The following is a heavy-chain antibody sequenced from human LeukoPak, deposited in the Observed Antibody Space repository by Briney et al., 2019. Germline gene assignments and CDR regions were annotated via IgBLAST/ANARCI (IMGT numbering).Heavy chain of an antibody. CDR1: GFTFSSYG. Sequence: GGSLRLPCAASGFTFSSYGTHWVRQAPGKGLEWVAVISYDGSNKYYADSVKGRFTISRDNSKNTLYLQMNSLRAEDTAVYYCEAFDYWGQGTLVTVSS. CDR2: ISYDGSNK. CDR3: EAFDY. J-gene: IGHJ4*02. V-gene: IGHV3-30*03.